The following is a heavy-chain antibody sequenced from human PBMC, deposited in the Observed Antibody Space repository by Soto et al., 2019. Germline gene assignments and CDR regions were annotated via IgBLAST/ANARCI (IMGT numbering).Heavy chain of an antibody. V-gene: IGHV4-61*01. J-gene: IGHJ6*02. Sequence: SETLSLTCTVSGGSVSSGSYYWSWIRQPPGKGLEWIGYIYYSGSTNYNPSLKSRVTISVDTSKNRFSLKLSSVTAADTAVYYCARGYDFWSGYYAMDVWGQGTTVTVSS. CDR1: GGSVSSGSYY. D-gene: IGHD3-3*01. CDR2: IYYSGST. CDR3: ARGYDFWSGYYAMDV.